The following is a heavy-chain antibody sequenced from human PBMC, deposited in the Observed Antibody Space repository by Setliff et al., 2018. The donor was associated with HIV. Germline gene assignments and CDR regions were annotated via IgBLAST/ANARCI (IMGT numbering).Heavy chain of an antibody. D-gene: IGHD5-12*01. Sequence: SVKVSCKASGDIFSRYGISWVRQAPGQGLEWMGGIIPIYGTANSAQKFQGRVTITADESTSTAYMELSSLRSEDTAVYFCARDGGYSGHQWFGDAFDIWGQGTMVTVSS. V-gene: IGHV1-69*13. CDR2: IIPIYGTA. J-gene: IGHJ3*02. CDR1: GDIFSRYG. CDR3: ARDGGYSGHQWFGDAFDI.